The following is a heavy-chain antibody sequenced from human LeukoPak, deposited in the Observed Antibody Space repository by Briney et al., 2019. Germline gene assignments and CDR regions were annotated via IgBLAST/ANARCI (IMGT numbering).Heavy chain of an antibody. Sequence: ASVKVSCKASGYTFTGYYMHWVRQAPGQGLEWMGWINPNSGGTNYAQKFQGRVTMTRDTSISTAYMELSRLRSDDTAVYYCARAYYYDSSGYYYAGIWFDPWGQGTLVTVSS. CDR3: ARAYYYDSSGYYYAGIWFDP. J-gene: IGHJ5*02. CDR2: INPNSGGT. V-gene: IGHV1-2*02. D-gene: IGHD3-22*01. CDR1: GYTFTGYY.